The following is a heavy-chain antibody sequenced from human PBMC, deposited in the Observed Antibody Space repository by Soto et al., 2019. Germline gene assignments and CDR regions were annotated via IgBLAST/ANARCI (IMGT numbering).Heavy chain of an antibody. V-gene: IGHV1-69*13. J-gene: IGHJ1*01. D-gene: IGHD6-19*01. CDR1: GYTFTGYY. CDR3: ASAVEDRAEYFQH. CDR2: IIPIFGTA. Sequence: SVKVSCKASGYTFTGYYMHWVRQAPGQGLEWMGGIIPIFGTANYAQKFQGRVTITADESTSTAYMELSSLRSEDTAVYYCASAVEDRAEYFQHWGQGTLVTVSS.